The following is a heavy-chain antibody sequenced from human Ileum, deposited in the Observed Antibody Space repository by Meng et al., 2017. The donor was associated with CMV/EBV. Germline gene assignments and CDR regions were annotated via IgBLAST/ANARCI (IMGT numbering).Heavy chain of an antibody. J-gene: IGHJ4*02. V-gene: IGHV4-38-2*02. D-gene: IGHD6-25*01. CDR3: AREYSSADYFDY. CDR2: IYYSGST. CDR1: TYSISSGYY. Sequence: SETLSLTCTVSTYSISSGYYWGWIRQPPGKGLEWIGYIYYSGSTNYNPSLKSRVTISVDTSKNQFSLKLSSVTAADTAVYYCAREYSSADYFDYWGQGTLVTSPQ.